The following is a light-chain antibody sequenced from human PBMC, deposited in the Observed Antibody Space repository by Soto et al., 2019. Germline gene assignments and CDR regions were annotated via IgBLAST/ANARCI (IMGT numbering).Light chain of an antibody. Sequence: QSVLTQPASVSGSPGQSLTISCTGSSSDIFNNNYVSWYQKHPGKAPKLMIYEVSNRPSGVPDRFSGSKSGTSASLAISGLRSEDEADYYCATWDDSLSGVVFGGGTKLTVL. V-gene: IGLV2-14*01. CDR1: SSDIFNNNY. J-gene: IGLJ2*01. CDR2: EVS. CDR3: ATWDDSLSGVV.